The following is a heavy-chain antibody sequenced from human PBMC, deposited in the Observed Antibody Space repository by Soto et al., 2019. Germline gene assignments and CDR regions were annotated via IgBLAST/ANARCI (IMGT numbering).Heavy chain of an antibody. CDR2: IIPIFGTA. D-gene: IGHD6-13*01. CDR3: ARDRGIAAPPRPYYYYGMDV. CDR1: GGTFSSYA. Sequence: QVQLVQSGAEVKKPGSSVKVSCKASGGTFSSYAISWVRQAPGQGLEWMGGIIPIFGTANYAQKFQGRVTITADESTSTAYMELSSLRSEDTAVYYCARDRGIAAPPRPYYYYGMDVWGQGTTVTVSS. J-gene: IGHJ6*02. V-gene: IGHV1-69*12.